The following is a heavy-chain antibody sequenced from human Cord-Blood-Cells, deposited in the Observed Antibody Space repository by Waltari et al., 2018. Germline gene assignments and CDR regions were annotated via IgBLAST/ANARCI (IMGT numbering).Heavy chain of an antibody. V-gene: IGHV4-34*01. CDR2: INHSGST. CDR3: ARLGMGGDY. CDR1: GGSFRGYD. D-gene: IGHD7-27*01. Sequence: QVQLQQWGAGRLKPSGTLSLPCAVYGGSFRGYDWSWIHQPPGKGLEWIGEINHSGSTNYNPSRKRRVTISVDTSKNQFSLKLSSVTAADTAVYYCARLGMGGDYWGQGTLVTVSS. J-gene: IGHJ4*02.